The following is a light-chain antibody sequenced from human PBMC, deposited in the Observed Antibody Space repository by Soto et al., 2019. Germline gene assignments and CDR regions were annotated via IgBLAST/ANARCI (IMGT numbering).Light chain of an antibody. CDR1: SSNIGNNY. Sequence: QSVVTQPRSAAAAPGHRVTISCSGSSSNIGNNYVSWYQQLPGTAPKLLIYDNNKRPSGIPDRFSGSKSGTSATLGITGLQTGDEADYYCGRWESSISAVVFGGGSKVTVL. CDR3: GRWESSISAVV. J-gene: IGLJ2*01. CDR2: DNN. V-gene: IGLV1-51*01.